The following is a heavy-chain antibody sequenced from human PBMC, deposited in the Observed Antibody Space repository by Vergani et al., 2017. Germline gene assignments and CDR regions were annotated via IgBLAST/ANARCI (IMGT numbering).Heavy chain of an antibody. CDR1: GGTFSSYA. D-gene: IGHD2-2*01. CDR2: IIPIFGTA. Sequence: QVQLVQSGAEVKKPGSSVKVSCKASGGTFSSYAISWVRQAPGQGLEWMGGIIPIFGTANYAQKFQGRVTITADESTSTAYMELSSLRSEDTAVYYCASNSLIVVVPAAIDYYYYMDVWGKGTTVTVSS. J-gene: IGHJ6*03. CDR3: ASNSLIVVVPAAIDYYYYMDV. V-gene: IGHV1-69*12.